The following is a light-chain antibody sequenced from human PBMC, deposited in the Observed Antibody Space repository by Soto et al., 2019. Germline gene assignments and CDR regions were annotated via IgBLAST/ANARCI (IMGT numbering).Light chain of an antibody. V-gene: IGLV1-40*01. CDR2: GDS. Sequence: QSVLTQPPSVSGAPGQRVSISCTGSSSNIGAGYDVHWYQQLPGTAPKLLIYGDSNRPSGVPDRFSGSKSGTSASLAITGLQAEDEAHYYCQSYDSSLSVVVFGGGTKLTV. J-gene: IGLJ2*01. CDR3: QSYDSSLSVVV. CDR1: SSNIGAGYD.